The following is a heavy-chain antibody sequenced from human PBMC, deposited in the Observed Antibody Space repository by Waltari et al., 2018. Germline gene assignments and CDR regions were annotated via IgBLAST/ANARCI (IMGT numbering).Heavy chain of an antibody. CDR2: ISWNSGSI. CDR1: GFTFDDYA. J-gene: IGHJ1*01. V-gene: IGHV3-9*01. CDR3: AKDIAAIAVADLYFQH. D-gene: IGHD6-19*01. Sequence: EVQLVESGGGLVQPGRSLRLSCAASGFTFDDYAMHWVRQAPGKGLEWVSGISWNSGSIGYADSVKGRFTISRDNAKNSLYLQMNSLRAEDTALYYCAKDIAAIAVADLYFQHWGQGTLVTVSS.